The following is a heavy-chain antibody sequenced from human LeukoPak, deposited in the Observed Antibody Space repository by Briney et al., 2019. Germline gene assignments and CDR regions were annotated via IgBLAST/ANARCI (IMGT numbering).Heavy chain of an antibody. CDR2: IIPIFGTA. CDR1: GGTFSSYA. Sequence: ASVKVSCKASGGTFSSYAISWVRQAPGQGLEWVGGIIPIFGTANYAQKFQGRVTITADKSTSTAYMELSSLRSEDTAVYYCARVTDSWLVRSWFDPWGQGTLVTVSS. D-gene: IGHD6-19*01. V-gene: IGHV1-69*06. J-gene: IGHJ5*02. CDR3: ARVTDSWLVRSWFDP.